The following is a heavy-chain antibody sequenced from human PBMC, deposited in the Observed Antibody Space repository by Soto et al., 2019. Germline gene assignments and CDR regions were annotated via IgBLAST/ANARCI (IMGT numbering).Heavy chain of an antibody. CDR1: GFPFSSYA. J-gene: IGHJ4*02. V-gene: IGHV3-23*01. CDR2: ISGSGGST. CDR3: AKDQVVVVPAAKFDY. Sequence: GGSLRLSCAASGFPFSSYAMSWVRQAPGKGLEWVSAISGSGGSTYYADSVKGRFTISRDNSKNTLYLQMNSLRAEDTAVYYCAKDQVVVVPAAKFDYWGQGTLVTVSS. D-gene: IGHD2-2*01.